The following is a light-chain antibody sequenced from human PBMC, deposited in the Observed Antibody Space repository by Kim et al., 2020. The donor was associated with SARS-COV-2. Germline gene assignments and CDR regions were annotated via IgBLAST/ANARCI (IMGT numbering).Light chain of an antibody. Sequence: QSALTQPASVSGSPRQSITISCTGTSSDVGRYNYVSWYQQYPGKAPKLMIYDVTKRPSGVSDRFSGSKSGNTASLTISGLQAEDEADYYCSSSASSSTYVFGTGTKVTVL. CDR2: DVT. V-gene: IGLV2-14*01. J-gene: IGLJ1*01. CDR3: SSSASSSTYV. CDR1: SSDVGRYNY.